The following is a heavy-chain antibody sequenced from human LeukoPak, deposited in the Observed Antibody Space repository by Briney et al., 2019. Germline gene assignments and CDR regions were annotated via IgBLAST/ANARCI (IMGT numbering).Heavy chain of an antibody. V-gene: IGHV1-2*02. CDR1: GYRLIDYF. CDR2: IYPNTGDT. CDR3: ARDVITGYEQGWFDP. D-gene: IGHD3-10*01. J-gene: IGHJ5*02. Sequence: ASVKVSCKACGYRLIDYFIHWVRQAPGQGPECMGWIYPNTGDTKNVQRFQGRVTMTRDTSSSTAYMELSGLNSDDTTMDFCARDVITGYEQGWFDPWGQGTLVTVSS.